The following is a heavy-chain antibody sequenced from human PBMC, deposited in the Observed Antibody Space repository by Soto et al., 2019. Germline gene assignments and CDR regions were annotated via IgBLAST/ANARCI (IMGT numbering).Heavy chain of an antibody. V-gene: IGHV4-34*01. CDR2: INHSGST. J-gene: IGHJ3*02. D-gene: IGHD3-10*01. Sequence: SETLSLTCAVYGGSFSGYYWSWIRQPPGKGLEWIGEINHSGSTNYNPSLKSRVTISVDTSKNQFSLKLSSVTAADTAVYYCARGDPLLLWFGELLSSYAFDIWGQGTMVTVSS. CDR3: ARGDPLLLWFGELLSSYAFDI. CDR1: GGSFSGYY.